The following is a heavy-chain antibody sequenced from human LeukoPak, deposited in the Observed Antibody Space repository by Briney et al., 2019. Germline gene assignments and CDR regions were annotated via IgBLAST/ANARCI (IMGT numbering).Heavy chain of an antibody. J-gene: IGHJ4*02. Sequence: GGSLRLSCAASGFTFSSYAMSWVRQAPGKGLEWVSAISGSGGYTYYVDSVKGRFTISRDNSESTLFLQMNSLRAEDTAIYYCAKRELPGRRESLYHFDYWGQGTLVTVSS. CDR1: GFTFSSYA. CDR3: AKRELPGRRESLYHFDY. CDR2: ISGSGGYT. V-gene: IGHV3-23*01. D-gene: IGHD3-10*01.